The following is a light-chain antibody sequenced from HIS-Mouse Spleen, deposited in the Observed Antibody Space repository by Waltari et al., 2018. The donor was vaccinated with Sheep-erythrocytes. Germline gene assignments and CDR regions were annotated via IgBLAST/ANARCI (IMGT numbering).Light chain of an antibody. J-gene: IGKJ1*01. CDR3: LQHNSYPPT. CDR2: GAS. Sequence: EIVLTQSPGTLSLSPGERATLSCRASQSVSSSYLAWYQQKPGQAPRLLIYGASSRATGIPDRFSGSGSGTDFTLTISRLEPEDFATYYCLQHNSYPPTFGQGTKVEIK. V-gene: IGKV3-20*01. CDR1: QSVSSSY.